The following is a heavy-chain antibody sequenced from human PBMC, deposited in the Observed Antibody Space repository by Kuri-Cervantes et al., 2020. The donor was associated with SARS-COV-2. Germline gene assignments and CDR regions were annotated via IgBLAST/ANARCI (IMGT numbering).Heavy chain of an antibody. CDR2: ISGSGGST. J-gene: IGHJ4*02. CDR3: AKATLPFDY. V-gene: IGHV3-23*01. D-gene: IGHD5/OR15-5a*01. CDR1: GFTFSSYA. Sequence: LSLTCAASGFTFSSYAMSWVRQAPGKGLEWVSAISGSGGSTYYADSVMGRFTVSRDNSKNTLYLQMNSLRAEDTAVYYCAKATLPFDYWGQGTLVTVSS.